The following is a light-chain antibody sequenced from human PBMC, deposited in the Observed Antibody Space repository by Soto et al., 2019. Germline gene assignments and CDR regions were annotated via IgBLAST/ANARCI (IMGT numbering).Light chain of an antibody. CDR1: ENVRTF. Sequence: EVVLTQSPATLSLSPGERATLSCRASENVRTFVDWYQQKPGQAPRLLMFGASNRATGIPARFSGSGSGTDFTLTISNLEPEDFAVYYCQQYDTSPVTFGQGTKLEI. CDR2: GAS. CDR3: QQYDTSPVT. V-gene: IGKV3-11*01. J-gene: IGKJ2*01.